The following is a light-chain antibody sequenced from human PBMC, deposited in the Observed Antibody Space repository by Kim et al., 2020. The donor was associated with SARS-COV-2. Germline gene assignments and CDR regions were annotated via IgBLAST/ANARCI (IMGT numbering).Light chain of an antibody. V-gene: IGKV1-5*01. CDR1: QSVSTW. Sequence: SVGDRVTITGRASQSVSTWLAWYQQRPGKAPKLLIFDASSLHSGVPSRFSGSGSGTEFTLTISSLQPDDFATYYCQHYNTYATWTFGQGTKVDIK. CDR2: DAS. J-gene: IGKJ1*01. CDR3: QHYNTYATWT.